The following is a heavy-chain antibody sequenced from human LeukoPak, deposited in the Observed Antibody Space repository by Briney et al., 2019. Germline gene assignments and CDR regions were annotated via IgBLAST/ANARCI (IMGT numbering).Heavy chain of an antibody. Sequence: SETLSLTCTLSGYSLSRRYYWGWIRSPPGKGLEWSREINHRGSTNYIPSLKSRVTISVDTYKNQFSLKQSSVTAPDTAVFYCARGVVVPAAISAPRFDPWGQGALVTVSS. J-gene: IGHJ5*02. CDR3: ARGVVVPAAISAPRFDP. V-gene: IGHV4-38-2*02. CDR2: INHRGST. CDR1: GYSLSRRYY. D-gene: IGHD2-2*01.